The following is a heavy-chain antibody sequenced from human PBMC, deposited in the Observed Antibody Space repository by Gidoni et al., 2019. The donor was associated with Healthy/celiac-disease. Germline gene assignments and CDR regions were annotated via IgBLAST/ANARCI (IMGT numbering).Heavy chain of an antibody. CDR3: ARVWCSGGSCYPGGWFDP. D-gene: IGHD2-15*01. Sequence: QVQLQQWGAGLLKPSETLSLTCAVYGGSFSGYYWSWIRQHPGTGLEWIGEINHSGSTNYNPSLKSRVTISVDTSKNQFSLKLSSVTAADTAVYYCARVWCSGGSCYPGGWFDPWGQGTLVTVSS. J-gene: IGHJ5*02. CDR1: GGSFSGYY. CDR2: INHSGST. V-gene: IGHV4-34*01.